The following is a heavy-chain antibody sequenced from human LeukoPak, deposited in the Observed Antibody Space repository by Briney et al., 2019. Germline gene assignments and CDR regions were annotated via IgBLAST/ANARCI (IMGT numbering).Heavy chain of an antibody. CDR1: GYTFTSYG. CDR2: ISAYNGNT. J-gene: IGHJ4*02. CDR3: ARDRERSGWYYFDY. Sequence: ASVKVSCKASGYTFTSYGISWVRQAPGQGLEWMGWISAYNGNTNYAQKLQGRVTMTTDTSTSTAYVELRSLRSDDTAVYYCARDRERSGWYYFDYWGQGTLVTVSS. V-gene: IGHV1-18*01. D-gene: IGHD6-19*01.